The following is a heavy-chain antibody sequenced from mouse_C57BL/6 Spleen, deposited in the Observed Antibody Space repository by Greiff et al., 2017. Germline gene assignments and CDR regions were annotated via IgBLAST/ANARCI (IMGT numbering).Heavy chain of an antibody. CDR3: ARVLGLTPY. V-gene: IGHV5-17*01. CDR1: GFTFSDYG. J-gene: IGHJ3*01. CDR2: ISSGSSTI. Sequence: EVKLVESGGGLVKPGGSLKLSCAASGFTFSDYGMHWVRQAPEKGLEWVAYISSGSSTIYYADTVKGRFTISRDNAKNTLFLHMTSLRSEDTAMYYCARVLGLTPYWGQGTLVTVSA. D-gene: IGHD3-3*01.